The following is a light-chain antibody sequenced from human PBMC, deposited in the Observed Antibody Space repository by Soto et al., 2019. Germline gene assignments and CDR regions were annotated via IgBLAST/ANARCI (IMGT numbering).Light chain of an antibody. CDR3: HQYGSSPQT. J-gene: IGKJ1*01. CDR1: QTVRNNY. V-gene: IGKV3-20*01. CDR2: DAS. Sequence: EVVLSPSPGTLSLSPGERATLSCSASQTVRNNYLAWYQQKPGQAPRLLIYDASSRATGIPDRFSGGGSGTDFTLTISRLEPEDFAVYYCHQYGSSPQTFGQGTKVDIK.